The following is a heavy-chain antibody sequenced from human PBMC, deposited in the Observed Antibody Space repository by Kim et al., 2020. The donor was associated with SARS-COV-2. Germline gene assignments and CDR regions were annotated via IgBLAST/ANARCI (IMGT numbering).Heavy chain of an antibody. D-gene: IGHD2-8*01. V-gene: IGHV3-49*04. CDR2: IRSKAYGGTT. CDR3: TRDLDMHCTHCVCYTGYYYYGMEV. Sequence: GGSLRLSCTASGFTFGDNAMSWVRQAPGKGLEWVGFIRSKAYGGTTEYAASVKGRFTISRDDSKSIAYLQMNSLKTEDTAVYYCTRDLDMHCTHCVCYTGYYYYGMEVRGQGTTVT. J-gene: IGHJ6*01. CDR1: GFTFGDNA.